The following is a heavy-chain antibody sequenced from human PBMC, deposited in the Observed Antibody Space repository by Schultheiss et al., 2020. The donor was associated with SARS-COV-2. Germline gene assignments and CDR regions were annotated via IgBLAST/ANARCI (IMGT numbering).Heavy chain of an antibody. CDR3: ARVPDDAIDY. D-gene: IGHD2-8*01. CDR1: GGTFSSYA. J-gene: IGHJ4*02. CDR2: IIPIFGTA. Sequence: SVKVSCKASGGTFSSYAISWVRQAPGQGLEWMGGIIPIFGTANYAQKFQERVTITRDMSISTAYMELSSLRSEDTAVYYCARVPDDAIDYWGQGTLVTVSS. V-gene: IGHV1-69*05.